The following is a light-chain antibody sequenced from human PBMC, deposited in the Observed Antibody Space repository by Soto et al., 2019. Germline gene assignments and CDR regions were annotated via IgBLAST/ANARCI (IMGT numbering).Light chain of an antibody. Sequence: EILMTQSPATLSVSPGDSSTLSCRASRSVDTDLAWYQQKPGQAPRLVLYGASTRATGVPARFSGSGSGTEFTLTISSLQSEDFAVYYCQQYNRWSPYTFGQGTKVDIK. CDR3: QQYNRWSPYT. CDR2: GAS. J-gene: IGKJ2*01. CDR1: RSVDTD. V-gene: IGKV3-15*01.